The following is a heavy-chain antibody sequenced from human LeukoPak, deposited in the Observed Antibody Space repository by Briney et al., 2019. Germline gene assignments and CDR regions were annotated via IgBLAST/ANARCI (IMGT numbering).Heavy chain of an antibody. V-gene: IGHV4-34*01. CDR1: GASFSGYY. CDR3: ARPGSSSWYFDY. Sequence: SETLSLTCAVYGASFSGYYWSWIRQPPGKGLEWIGEINHSGSTNYNPSLKSRVTISVDTSKNQFSLKLSSVTAADTAVYYWARPGSSSWYFDYWGQGTLVTVSS. CDR2: INHSGST. D-gene: IGHD6-13*01. J-gene: IGHJ4*02.